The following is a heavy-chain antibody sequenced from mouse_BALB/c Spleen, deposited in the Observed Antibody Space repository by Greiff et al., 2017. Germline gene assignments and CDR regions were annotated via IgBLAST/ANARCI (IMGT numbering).Heavy chain of an antibody. CDR2: ISYSGST. D-gene: IGHD1-1*01. CDR1: GYSITSDYA. CDR3: ASRDYYGSSYGY. J-gene: IGHJ2*01. Sequence: EVQLQQSGPGLVKPSQSLSLTCTVTGYSITSDYAWNWIRQFPGNKLEWMGYISYSGSTSYNPSLKSRISITRDTSKNQFFLQLNSVTTEDTATYYCASRDYYGSSYGYWGQGTTLTVSS. V-gene: IGHV3-2*02.